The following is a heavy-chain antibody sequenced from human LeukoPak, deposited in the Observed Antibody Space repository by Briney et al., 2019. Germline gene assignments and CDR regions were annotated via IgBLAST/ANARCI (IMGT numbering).Heavy chain of an antibody. Sequence: GRSLRLSCAASGFTFENYAMHWVRQAPGKGLERVSGISWNSNNIGYADSVKGRFTISRDNAKNSLYLQMNSLRAEDTALYYCAKDPNLPQYCSGRGSCLKGYYFDYWGQGTLVTVSS. J-gene: IGHJ4*02. V-gene: IGHV3-9*01. CDR3: AKDPNLPQYCSGRGSCLKGYYFDY. D-gene: IGHD2-15*01. CDR1: GFTFENYA. CDR2: ISWNSNNI.